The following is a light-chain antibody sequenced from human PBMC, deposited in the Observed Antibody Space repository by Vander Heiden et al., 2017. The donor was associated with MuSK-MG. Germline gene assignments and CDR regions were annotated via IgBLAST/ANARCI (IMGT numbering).Light chain of an antibody. CDR2: GKN. CDR1: SLRSYY. J-gene: IGLJ2*01. CDR3: NSRDNSGNHFVV. Sequence: SSELTQDPAVSVALGQTVRITCQGDSLRSYYASWYQQKPGQAPVLVSYGKNNRPSGIPDRFSGSSSGNTASLNITAAQAEDEADDYCNSRDNSGNHFVVFGGGTKLTVL. V-gene: IGLV3-19*01.